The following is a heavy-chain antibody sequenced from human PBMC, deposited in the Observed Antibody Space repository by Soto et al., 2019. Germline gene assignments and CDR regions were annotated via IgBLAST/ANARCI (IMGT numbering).Heavy chain of an antibody. CDR1: GGSISGYY. Sequence: SETLTLTCTVSGGSISGYYWNWIRQPPGKGLEWIGYIYDSGSTNYNPSLKSRVTISVDTSKNQFSLKLTSVTAADTAVYYCAAPPRYWGQGTLVTVSS. CDR3: AAPPRY. V-gene: IGHV4-59*01. D-gene: IGHD6-6*01. J-gene: IGHJ4*02. CDR2: IYDSGST.